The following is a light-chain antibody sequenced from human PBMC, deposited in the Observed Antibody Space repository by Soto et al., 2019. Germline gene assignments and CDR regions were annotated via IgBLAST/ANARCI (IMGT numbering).Light chain of an antibody. J-gene: IGLJ1*01. CDR2: DVT. Sequence: QSVLTQPPSVSGSPGQSVAISCTGTSSDVGSYNRVAWYQQPPGTAPKLIIYDVTNRPSGVLDRFSGSKSGNTASLTIFGLQAEDEADYYCNSFTTSSTYVFGTGTKVTVL. CDR1: SSDVGSYNR. V-gene: IGLV2-18*02. CDR3: NSFTTSSTYV.